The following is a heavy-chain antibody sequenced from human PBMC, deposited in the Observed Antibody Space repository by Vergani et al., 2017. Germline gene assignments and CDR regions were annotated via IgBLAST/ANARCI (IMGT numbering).Heavy chain of an antibody. Sequence: QVQLQESGPGLVKPPGTLSLTCTVSGGSLSNNNWWSWVLQPPGKGLEWIGEVYHSGSTNYNPSLKCRVTISVDKSKNQISLKLRSVTAADTAVYYCVRQWKLQGAFDIWGQGTMVTVSS. CDR2: VYHSGST. D-gene: IGHD1-1*01. CDR3: VRQWKLQGAFDI. J-gene: IGHJ3*02. V-gene: IGHV4-4*03. CDR1: GGSLSNNNW.